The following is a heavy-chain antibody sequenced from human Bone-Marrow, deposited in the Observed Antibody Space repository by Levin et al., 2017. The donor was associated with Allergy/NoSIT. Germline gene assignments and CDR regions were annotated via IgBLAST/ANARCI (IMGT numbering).Heavy chain of an antibody. J-gene: IGHJ6*02. CDR3: ARNRAHYGSGWMSYQYGRDV. D-gene: IGHD6-25*01. CDR2: VYYSGTT. Sequence: PGGSLRLSCTVSDDSISSSFYYWGWIRQPPGRGLEWIGSVYYSGTTYYSPSLRSRVTVSVDTSKKQFSLEVISVTAADTAVYYCARNRAHYGSGWMSYQYGRDVWGQGTTVTVSS. V-gene: IGHV4-39*07. CDR1: DDSISSSFYY.